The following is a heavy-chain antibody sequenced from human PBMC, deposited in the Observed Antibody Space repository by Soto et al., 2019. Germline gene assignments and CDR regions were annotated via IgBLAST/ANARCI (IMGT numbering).Heavy chain of an antibody. CDR1: GFTFSHHY. CDR3: GRDPELWDENVATRPSTYYYGMDV. J-gene: IGHJ6*02. V-gene: IGHV3-11*01. D-gene: IGHD6-6*01. CDR2: ISRSGTTI. Sequence: QMQLVESGGGLVEPGGSLRLSCEASGFTFSHHYMSWIRQAPGKGLEWVSYISRSGTTIYYADSVRGRFPISRDNSKNSLYLQMDSLRAEDTAMYYCGRDPELWDENVATRPSTYYYGMDVWGQGTAVTVSS.